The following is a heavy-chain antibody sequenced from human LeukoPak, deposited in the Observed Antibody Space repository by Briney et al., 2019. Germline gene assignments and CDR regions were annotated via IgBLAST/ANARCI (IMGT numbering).Heavy chain of an antibody. CDR1: GFTFSSYA. D-gene: IGHD3-10*01. CDR3: AKDPIWFGERSSHIGFQNDY. Sequence: QPGGSLRLSCAASGFTFSSYAMSWVRQAPGKGLEWVSAISGSGGSTYYADSVKGRFTISRDNSKNTLYLQMNSLRAEDTAVYYCAKDPIWFGERSSHIGFQNDYWGQGTLVTVSP. J-gene: IGHJ4*02. V-gene: IGHV3-23*01. CDR2: ISGSGGST.